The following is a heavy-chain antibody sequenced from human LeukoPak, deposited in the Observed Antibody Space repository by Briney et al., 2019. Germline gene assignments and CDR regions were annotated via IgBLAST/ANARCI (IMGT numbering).Heavy chain of an antibody. Sequence: PSETLSLTCTVSGASISSTSYCWGWIRQPAGKGLEWIGHIHTSGSTNYNPSLKSRVTISVDTSKNQFSLKLSSVTPADTAVYYCARDLCSGGSCYPGWLDPWGQGTLVTVSS. D-gene: IGHD2-15*01. CDR1: GASISSTSYC. J-gene: IGHJ5*02. V-gene: IGHV4-61*09. CDR3: ARDLCSGGSCYPGWLDP. CDR2: IHTSGST.